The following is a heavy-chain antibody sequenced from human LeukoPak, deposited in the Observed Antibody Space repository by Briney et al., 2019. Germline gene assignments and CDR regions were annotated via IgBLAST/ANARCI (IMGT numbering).Heavy chain of an antibody. D-gene: IGHD1-26*01. CDR3: ARGYRTVGAIEYFQH. CDR2: ISAYNGNT. Sequence: ASVKVSCTTSGYTFTSYAISWVRQAPGQGLEWMGWISAYNGNTKYAQNLQGRVTMTTDTSTSTAYMELMSLRSDDTAVYYCARGYRTVGAIEYFQHWGQGTLVTVSS. J-gene: IGHJ1*01. V-gene: IGHV1-18*01. CDR1: GYTFTSYA.